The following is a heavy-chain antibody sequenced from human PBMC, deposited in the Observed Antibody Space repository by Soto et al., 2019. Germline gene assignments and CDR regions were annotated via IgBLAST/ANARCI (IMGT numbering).Heavy chain of an antibody. CDR2: INPNSGGT. J-gene: IGHJ4*02. CDR1: GYTFTGHY. CDR3: ARAHGRFLEWYDY. V-gene: IGHV1-2*04. Sequence: ASVKVSCKASGYTFTGHYMHWVRQAPGQGLEWMGWINPNSGGTNYAQKFQGWVTMTRDTSISTAYMELSRLRSDDTAVYYCARAHGRFLEWYDYWGQGTLVTVSS. D-gene: IGHD3-3*01.